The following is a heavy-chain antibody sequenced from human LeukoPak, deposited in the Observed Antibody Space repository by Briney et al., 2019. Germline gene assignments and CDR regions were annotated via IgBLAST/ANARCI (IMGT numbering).Heavy chain of an antibody. V-gene: IGHV3-23*01. CDR1: GFTFSSYA. Sequence: PGGSLRLSCAASGFTFSSYAKRWLRQAPGKALEGVSANSDSGGSTYHADPVKGRLTISRDKSKNTLYLQMNSLRAEDTAVYDCAKTGDILTGYCIYYRGQGTLVTGSS. CDR2: NSDSGGST. J-gene: IGHJ4*02. D-gene: IGHD3-9*01. CDR3: AKTGDILTGYCIYY.